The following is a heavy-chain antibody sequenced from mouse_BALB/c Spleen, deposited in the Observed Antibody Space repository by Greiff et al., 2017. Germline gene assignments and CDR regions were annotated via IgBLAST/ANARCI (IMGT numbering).Heavy chain of an antibody. CDR1: GYTFTSYW. J-gene: IGHJ2*01. CDR3: TIGDYDYEVDY. D-gene: IGHD2-4*01. Sequence: VQLQQPGAELVRPGASVKLSCKASGYTFTSYWINWVKQRPGQGFEWIGEINPSNGGTNYNEKFKRKATLTVDKSSSTAYMQLSSLTSEDSAVYYCTIGDYDYEVDYWGQGTTLTVSS. V-gene: IGHV1S16*01. CDR2: INPSNGGT.